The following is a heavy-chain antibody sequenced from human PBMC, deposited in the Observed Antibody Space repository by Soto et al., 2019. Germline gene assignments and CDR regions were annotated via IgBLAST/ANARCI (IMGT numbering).Heavy chain of an antibody. D-gene: IGHD2-21*01. CDR1: GGSISSSSSY. CDR3: ARQSQTTAAVISFINGFGR. V-gene: IGHV4-39*01. Sequence: SETLSLTCTVSGGSISSSSSYWGWIRQPPGKGLEWIGYIYYSGSTNYNPSLKSRVTISVDTTKNQCSLKLNSVTAGETAVYYCARQSQTTAAVISFINGFGRWGQ. J-gene: IGHJ5*02. CDR2: IYYSGST.